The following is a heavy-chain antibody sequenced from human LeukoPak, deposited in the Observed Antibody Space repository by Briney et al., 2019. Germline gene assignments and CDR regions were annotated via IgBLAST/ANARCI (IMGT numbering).Heavy chain of an antibody. CDR3: AKTPPYGSGYYKSDY. J-gene: IGHJ4*02. Sequence: GGSLRLSCAVSGLTFSTYWMTWVRQAPGKGLEWVANIKPDGSDKNYVDSVKGRFTISRDNAKNTLYLQMNSLRAEDTAVYYCAKTPPYGSGYYKSDYWGQGTLVTVSS. V-gene: IGHV3-7*03. D-gene: IGHD3-22*01. CDR1: GLTFSTYW. CDR2: IKPDGSDK.